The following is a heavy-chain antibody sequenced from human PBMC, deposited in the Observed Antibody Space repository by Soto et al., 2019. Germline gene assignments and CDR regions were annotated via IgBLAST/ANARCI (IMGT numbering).Heavy chain of an antibody. Sequence: KTSETLSLTCTVSGGSISIGGYSWTWIRQSPGKGLEWIGYTYQSGSAYYNPSLKSRVTISVDRSKNQFSLNLTSVTAADTAVYYCARDYYGMDVWGQGTTVTVSS. CDR1: GGSISIGGYS. CDR3: ARDYYGMDV. CDR2: TYQSGSA. V-gene: IGHV4-30-2*06. J-gene: IGHJ6*02.